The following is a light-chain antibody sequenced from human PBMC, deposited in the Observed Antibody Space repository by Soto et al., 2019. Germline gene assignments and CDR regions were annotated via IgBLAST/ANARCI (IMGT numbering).Light chain of an antibody. CDR2: DAS. J-gene: IGKJ4*01. CDR3: QQYNNWPLT. Sequence: EIVMTQSPATLSVSPGDRATLSCRASQSVGNDLAWYQQKPGQALRLLIYDASTRATGIPARFSGSGSGTEFTLTISSLLSEDFAVYSCQQYNNWPLTFGGGTKV. V-gene: IGKV3D-15*01. CDR1: QSVGND.